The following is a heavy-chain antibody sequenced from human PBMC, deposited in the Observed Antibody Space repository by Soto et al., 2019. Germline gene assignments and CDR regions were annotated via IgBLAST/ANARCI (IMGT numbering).Heavy chain of an antibody. CDR3: AKSTARVGAFDV. J-gene: IGHJ3*01. CDR1: GFTFSNLA. CDR2: ISNGGAVT. V-gene: IGHV3-23*01. Sequence: EVQLLESGGGLVQPGGSLRLSCAASGFTFSNLAMNWVRQAPGKGLEWVSGISNGGAVTNYADSVKGRITISRDNSKNTVHLQMNSLRAEDTAVYHCAKSTARVGAFDVWGQGTMVTVSS. D-gene: IGHD6-6*01.